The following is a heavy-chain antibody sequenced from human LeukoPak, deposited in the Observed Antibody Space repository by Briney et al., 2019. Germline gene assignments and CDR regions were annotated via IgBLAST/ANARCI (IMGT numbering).Heavy chain of an antibody. J-gene: IGHJ5*02. Sequence: ASVKVSCKASGYTFTSYDINWVRQATGQGLEWMGWMNPNSGNTGYAQKFQGRVTMTRNTSISTAYMELSSLRSEDTAVYYCAGARSGSYYNNWFDPWGQGTLVTVSS. D-gene: IGHD3-10*01. CDR3: AGARSGSYYNNWFDP. V-gene: IGHV1-8*01. CDR2: MNPNSGNT. CDR1: GYTFTSYD.